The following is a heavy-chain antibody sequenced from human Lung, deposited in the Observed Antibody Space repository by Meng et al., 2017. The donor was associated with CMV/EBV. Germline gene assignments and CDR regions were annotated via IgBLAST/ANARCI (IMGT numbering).Heavy chain of an antibody. J-gene: IGHJ6*02. Sequence: ASVKVSXKASGYTFTDYYILWVRQAPGQRLEWLGWFNPNSGGANYAQKFQGRVTMTRDTSISTAYMEGSRLTSDDTAVYYCARDLKGTIVRTSGLYGMDVWGQGTTVTVSS. CDR1: GYTFTDYY. V-gene: IGHV1-2*02. CDR2: FNPNSGGA. D-gene: IGHD4-11*01. CDR3: ARDLKGTIVRTSGLYGMDV.